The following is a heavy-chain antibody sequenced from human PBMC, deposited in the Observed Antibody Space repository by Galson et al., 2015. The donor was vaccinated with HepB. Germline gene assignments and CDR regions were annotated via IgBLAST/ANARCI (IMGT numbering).Heavy chain of an antibody. CDR1: GFYFRSHG. CDR3: ARDQYYYGSGRYYNGMDV. D-gene: IGHD3-10*01. J-gene: IGHJ6*02. Sequence: SLRLSCAVSGFYFRSHGMHWVRQAPGKGLQWVAVIWYDGSNKYYADSVKGRFTISRDNSKHTLYLQMNSLRAEDTAVYYCARDQYYYGSGRYYNGMDVWGQGTTVIVSS. CDR2: IWYDGSNK. V-gene: IGHV3-33*08.